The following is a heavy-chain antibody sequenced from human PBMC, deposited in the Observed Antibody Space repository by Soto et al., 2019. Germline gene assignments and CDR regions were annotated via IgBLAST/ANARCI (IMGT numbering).Heavy chain of an antibody. CDR3: AKERTVTTADFDY. CDR1: GFTFDSYS. V-gene: IGHV3-21*04. Sequence: GGSLRLSCAASGFTFDSYSMNWVRQAPGNGLEWVSSISRSSRFIYYADSVKGRFTISRDNAKNSLYLQMNSLRVEDTAVYYCAKERTVTTADFDYWGQGTLVTVSS. D-gene: IGHD4-4*01. J-gene: IGHJ4*02. CDR2: ISRSSRFI.